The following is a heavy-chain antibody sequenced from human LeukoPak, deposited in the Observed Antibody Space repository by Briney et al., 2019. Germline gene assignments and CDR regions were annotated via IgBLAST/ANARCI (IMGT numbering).Heavy chain of an antibody. D-gene: IGHD6-6*01. J-gene: IGHJ6*02. CDR2: IRYDGTNK. V-gene: IGHV3-30*02. CDR3: AREMRPSCYCYGMDV. Sequence: PGGSLRLSCAASGFTFSTYGMHWVRQAPGKGLEWVAFIRYDGTNKYYADSVKGRFTISRDNSKNTLYLRMNSLRAEDTAVYYCAREMRPSCYCYGMDVWGQGTTVTVSS. CDR1: GFTFSTYG.